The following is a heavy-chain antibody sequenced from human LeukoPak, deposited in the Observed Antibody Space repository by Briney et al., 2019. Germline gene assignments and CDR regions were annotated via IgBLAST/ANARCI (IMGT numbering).Heavy chain of an antibody. CDR3: ARDGDYYDSSGYYGD. D-gene: IGHD3-22*01. CDR1: GGTFSSYA. J-gene: IGHJ4*02. CDR2: IIPIFGTA. V-gene: IGHV1-69*05. Sequence: GASVKVSCKASGGTFSSYAISWVRQAPGQGLEWMGRIIPIFGTANYAQKFQGRVTITTDESTSTAYMERSSLRSEDTAVYYCARDGDYYDSSGYYGDWGQGTLVTVSS.